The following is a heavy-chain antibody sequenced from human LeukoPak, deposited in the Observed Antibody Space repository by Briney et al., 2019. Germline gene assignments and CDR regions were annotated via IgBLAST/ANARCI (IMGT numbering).Heavy chain of an antibody. J-gene: IGHJ5*02. Sequence: GGSLRLSCAASGFTFSSYNLYWVRQAPGKGLEWVSSSVTGGSTYYADSVRGRFTISRDNAKNSLYLQMSSLSVEDTAVYYCATKMHGPFDHWGQGTLVTVSS. CDR2: SVTGGST. CDR1: GFTFSSYN. V-gene: IGHV3-21*01. CDR3: ATKMHGPFDH.